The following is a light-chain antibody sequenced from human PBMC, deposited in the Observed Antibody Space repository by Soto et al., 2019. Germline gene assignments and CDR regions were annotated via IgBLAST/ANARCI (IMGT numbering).Light chain of an antibody. Sequence: QSVLTQPPSVSAAPGQKVTISRSGNSSNIGSNDVSWYQQLPGKAPKLLIYENSQRPSGIPDRFSGSKSGTSATLGITGLQTGDEADYYCGTWDSSLIALFGTGTKVTV. V-gene: IGLV1-51*02. CDR2: ENS. CDR1: SSNIGSND. J-gene: IGLJ1*01. CDR3: GTWDSSLIAL.